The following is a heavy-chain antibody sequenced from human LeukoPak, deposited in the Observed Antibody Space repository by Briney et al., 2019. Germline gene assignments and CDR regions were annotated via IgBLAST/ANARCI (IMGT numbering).Heavy chain of an antibody. CDR1: SGSISSTTW. Sequence: SETLSLTCAVSSGSISSTTWWSWVRQPPGKGLEWIGEINYSGNTYYNPSLTGRVTISVDRSDNQFSLKVNSVTAADTAVYYCALGYHDVWERWGQGTLVTVSS. D-gene: IGHD1-26*01. V-gene: IGHV4-4*02. J-gene: IGHJ4*02. CDR3: ALGYHDVWER. CDR2: INYSGNT.